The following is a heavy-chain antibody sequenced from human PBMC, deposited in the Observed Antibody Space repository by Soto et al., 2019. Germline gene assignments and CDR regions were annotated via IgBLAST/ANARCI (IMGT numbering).Heavy chain of an antibody. CDR1: GFTFSGSA. Sequence: PGGSLRLSCAASGFTFSGSAMHWVRQASGKGLGWVGRIRSKANSYATAYAASVKGRFTISRDDSKNTAYLQMNSLKTEDTAVYYCTSTREQQGWFDPWGQGTLVTVSS. CDR3: TSTREQQGWFDP. CDR2: IRSKANSYAT. J-gene: IGHJ5*02. V-gene: IGHV3-73*01. D-gene: IGHD6-13*01.